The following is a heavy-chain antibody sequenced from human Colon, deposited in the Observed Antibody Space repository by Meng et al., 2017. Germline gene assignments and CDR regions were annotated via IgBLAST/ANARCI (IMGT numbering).Heavy chain of an antibody. J-gene: IGHJ4*02. CDR1: GYSFTTFG. CDR2: INTNTQEP. D-gene: IGHD3-22*01. CDR3: ARKASGYSYSTN. Sequence: QVQAVQSGSELRKPGASVKVSCKASGYSFTTFGINWVRQAPGQGLEWLGWINTNTQEPTYAQGFTGRYAFSLDTSVSTAYLQISSLESEDTAVYYCARKASGYSYSTNWGQGTLVTVSS. V-gene: IGHV7-4-1*02.